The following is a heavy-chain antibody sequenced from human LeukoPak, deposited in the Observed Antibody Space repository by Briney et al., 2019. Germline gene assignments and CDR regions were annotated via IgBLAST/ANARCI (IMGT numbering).Heavy chain of an antibody. CDR3: ATDYGDYAGYFDF. CDR1: GFTFSTYA. D-gene: IGHD4-17*01. Sequence: PGGSLRLSCAASGFTFSTYAMSWVRQAPGKGLEWVSSISGDDGTTYYADSVKGRFTISRDNSKNTPYLQMNSLRAEDTALYYCATDYGDYAGYFDFWGQGTLVTVSS. V-gene: IGHV3-23*01. CDR2: ISGDDGTT. J-gene: IGHJ4*02.